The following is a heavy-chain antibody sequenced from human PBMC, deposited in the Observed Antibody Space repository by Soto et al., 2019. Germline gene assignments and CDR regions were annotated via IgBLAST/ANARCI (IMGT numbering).Heavy chain of an antibody. D-gene: IGHD6-13*01. CDR1: GFTFSDYY. V-gene: IGHV3-11*04. CDR2: ISSRSSTM. J-gene: IGHJ6*02. Sequence: GGSLRLSCAASGFTFSDYYMSWIRQAPGKGLEWVSFISSRSSTMYYADSVKGRFTISRDKAKNSLYLQMNSLRDEDTAVYYCARESIATADIDPYLDVWGQGTTVTVS. CDR3: ARESIATADIDPYLDV.